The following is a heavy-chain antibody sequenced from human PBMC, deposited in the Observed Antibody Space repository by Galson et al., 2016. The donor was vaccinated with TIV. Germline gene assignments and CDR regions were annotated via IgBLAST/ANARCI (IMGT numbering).Heavy chain of an antibody. V-gene: IGHV5-51*03. D-gene: IGHD1-1*01. CDR2: IYPADSET. Sequence: SGAEVKKPGESLKISCKASGYSFATFWVGWVRQMPGQGLEWMGVIYPADSETRYSPSFQGQVTISADKSISTAYLQWSSLKASDTAIYYCARRGREETNEGGLDVWGQGTTVTVSS. J-gene: IGHJ6*02. CDR3: ARRGREETNEGGLDV. CDR1: GYSFATFW.